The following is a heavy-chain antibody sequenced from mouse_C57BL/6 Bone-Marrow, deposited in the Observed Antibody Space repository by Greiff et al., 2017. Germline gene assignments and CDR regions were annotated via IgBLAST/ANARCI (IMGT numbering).Heavy chain of an antibody. Sequence: QVQLQQSGPELVKPGASVKISCKASGYAFSSSWMNWVKQRPGKGLEWIGRIYPGDGDTNYNGKFKGKATLTADKSSSTAYMQLSSLTSEDSAVYFCARYGSGIWYAMDYWGQGTSVTVSS. V-gene: IGHV1-82*01. J-gene: IGHJ4*01. CDR1: GYAFSSSW. D-gene: IGHD1-1*01. CDR2: IYPGDGDT. CDR3: ARYGSGIWYAMDY.